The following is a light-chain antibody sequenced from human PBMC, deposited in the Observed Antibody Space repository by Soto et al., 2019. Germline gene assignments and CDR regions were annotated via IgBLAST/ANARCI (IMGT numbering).Light chain of an antibody. Sequence: DIQMTQSPSTLSASVGDRVTITCRASQTIINWLAWYQQKPGKAPKLLIYKASSLESEVPSRFSGSGSETEFTLTINSLQPDDSATYYRQQYHSYSEAFGQGTKVDIK. CDR2: KAS. V-gene: IGKV1-5*03. CDR1: QTIINW. CDR3: QQYHSYSEA. J-gene: IGKJ1*01.